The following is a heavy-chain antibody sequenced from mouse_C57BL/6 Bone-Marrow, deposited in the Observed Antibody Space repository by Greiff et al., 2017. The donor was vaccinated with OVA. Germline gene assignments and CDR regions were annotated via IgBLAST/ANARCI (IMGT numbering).Heavy chain of an antibody. CDR3: ARDSNPAWFAY. V-gene: IGHV5-17*01. Sequence: EVKLVESGGGLVKPGGSLKLSCAASGFTFSDYGMHWVRQAPEKGLEWVAYISSGSSTIYYADTVKGRFTISRDNAKNTLFLQMTSLRSEDTAMYYCARDSNPAWFAYWGQGTLVTVSA. CDR1: GFTFSDYG. J-gene: IGHJ3*01. CDR2: ISSGSSTI. D-gene: IGHD2-5*01.